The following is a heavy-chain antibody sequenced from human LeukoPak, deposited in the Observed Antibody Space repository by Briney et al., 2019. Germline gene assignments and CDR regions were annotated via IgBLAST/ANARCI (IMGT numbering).Heavy chain of an antibody. D-gene: IGHD6-13*01. CDR1: GFTFSNYA. V-gene: IGHV3-23*01. Sequence: GSLRLSCAASGFTFSNYAMSWVRQAPGKGLEWVSVIGGDSGSTYYADSVKGRFTISRDNSKNTLYLQMNSLRAEDTAIYYCASGDSSSWYSFNYWGQGTLVTVSS. CDR3: ASGDSSSWYSFNY. J-gene: IGHJ4*02. CDR2: IGGDSGST.